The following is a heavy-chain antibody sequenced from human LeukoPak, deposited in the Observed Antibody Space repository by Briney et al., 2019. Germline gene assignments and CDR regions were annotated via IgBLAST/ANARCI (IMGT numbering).Heavy chain of an antibody. Sequence: GSLRLSCAVSGFTFSSYAMSWVRQAPEKGLEWIGYIYTSGSTNYNPSLKSRVTISVDTSKNQFSLKLSSVTAADTAVYYCARHRRITMVRGVINWFDPWGQGTLVTVSS. D-gene: IGHD3-10*01. V-gene: IGHV4-4*09. CDR3: ARHRRITMVRGVINWFDP. J-gene: IGHJ5*02. CDR2: IYTSGST. CDR1: GFTFSSYA.